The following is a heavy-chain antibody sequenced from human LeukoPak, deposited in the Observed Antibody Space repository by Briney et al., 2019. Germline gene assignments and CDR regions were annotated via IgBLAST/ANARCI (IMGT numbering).Heavy chain of an antibody. CDR1: GGSFSGYY. Sequence: SETLSLTCAVYGGSFSGYYWSCIRQPPGKGLEWIGEINHSGSTNYNPSLKSRVTISVDTSKNQFSLKLSSVTAAGTAVYYCARGLRRSEVASSSGYYYLYPPFHYWGQGTLVTVSS. J-gene: IGHJ4*02. V-gene: IGHV4-34*01. D-gene: IGHD3-22*01. CDR2: INHSGST. CDR3: ARGLRRSEVASSSGYYYLYPPFHY.